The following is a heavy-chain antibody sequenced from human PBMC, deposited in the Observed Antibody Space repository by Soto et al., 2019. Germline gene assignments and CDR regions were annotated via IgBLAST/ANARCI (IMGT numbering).Heavy chain of an antibody. J-gene: IGHJ4*02. D-gene: IGHD5-18*01. V-gene: IGHV4-61*08. CDR2: IYYSGST. CDR3: ARGVDTLLDY. CDR1: GGSISSGGYY. Sequence: PSETLSLTCTVSGGSISSGGYYWSWLRQHPGKGLEWIGYIYYSGSTNYNPSLKSRVTISVDTSKNQFSLKLSSVTAADTAVYYCARGVDTLLDYWGQGTLVTVSS.